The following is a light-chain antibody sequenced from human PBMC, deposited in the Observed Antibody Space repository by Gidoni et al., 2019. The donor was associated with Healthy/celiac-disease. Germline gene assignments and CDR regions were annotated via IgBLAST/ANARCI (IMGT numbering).Light chain of an antibody. J-gene: IGLJ2*01. Sequence: SSELTQDPAVSVAFGQPVRITCQGDSLRSYYPSWYQQKPGQAPVLVIYGKNNRPSGIPDRLSGSSSGNTASLTITGAHAEDEADYYCNARDSSGNHLEVFGGGTKLTVL. CDR3: NARDSSGNHLEV. CDR1: SLRSYY. V-gene: IGLV3-19*01. CDR2: GKN.